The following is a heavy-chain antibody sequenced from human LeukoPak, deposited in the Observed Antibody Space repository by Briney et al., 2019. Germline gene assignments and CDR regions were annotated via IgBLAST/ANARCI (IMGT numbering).Heavy chain of an antibody. V-gene: IGHV3-7*01. CDR2: IKEDGSQI. CDR1: GFTFSDYY. CDR3: AGSSGWLFDY. D-gene: IGHD6-19*01. Sequence: PGGSLRLSCAASGFTFSDYYMSWIRQAPGKGLEWVANIKEDGSQIYYVDSVRGRFTISRDNAKNSVYLQMNSLRAEDTAVYYRAGSSGWLFDYWGQGSLVAVSS. J-gene: IGHJ4*02.